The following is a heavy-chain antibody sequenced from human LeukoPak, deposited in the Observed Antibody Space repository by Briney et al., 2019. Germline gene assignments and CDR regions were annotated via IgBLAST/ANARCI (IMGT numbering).Heavy chain of an antibody. CDR3: ARVFFRPRKYCGGDCYPQYFDY. J-gene: IGHJ4*02. CDR1: GFTFSSYA. Sequence: GGSLRLSCAASGFTFSSYAMHWVRQAPGKGLEWVAVISYDGSNKYYADSVKGRFTISRDNSKNTLYLQMNSLRAEDTAVYYCARVFFRPRKYCGGDCYPQYFDYWGQGTLVTVSS. V-gene: IGHV3-30-3*01. D-gene: IGHD2-21*02. CDR2: ISYDGSNK.